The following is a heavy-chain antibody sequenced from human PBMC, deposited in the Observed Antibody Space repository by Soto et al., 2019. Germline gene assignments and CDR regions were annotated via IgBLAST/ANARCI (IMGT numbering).Heavy chain of an antibody. CDR1: GGSVRDGSYY. Sequence: SETLSLTCTVSGGSVRDGSYYWAWLRQPPGKGLEWIGHIYHSGSTIYNPSLKGRVTISIDTSKSQFSLNLNSMTAADTAVYYCARGGGYDSFDFWGQGIQVTVSS. V-gene: IGHV4-61*01. J-gene: IGHJ4*02. D-gene: IGHD2-15*01. CDR3: ARGGGYDSFDF. CDR2: IYHSGST.